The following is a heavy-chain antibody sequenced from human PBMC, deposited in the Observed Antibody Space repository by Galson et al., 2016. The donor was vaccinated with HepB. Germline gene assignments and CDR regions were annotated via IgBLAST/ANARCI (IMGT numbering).Heavy chain of an antibody. CDR3: ARGNYYGSGPWFDP. D-gene: IGHD3-10*01. CDR2: IHYSGST. V-gene: IGHV4-61*03. J-gene: IGHJ5*02. Sequence: SETLSLTCNVSGGSVSSGSHYWNWIRQPPGKGLQWIGYIHYSGSTSYNPSLKSQITISVDTSKNHFSLRLTSVTAADTAVYFCARGNYYGSGPWFDPWGQGTLVTVSS. CDR1: GGSVSSGSHY.